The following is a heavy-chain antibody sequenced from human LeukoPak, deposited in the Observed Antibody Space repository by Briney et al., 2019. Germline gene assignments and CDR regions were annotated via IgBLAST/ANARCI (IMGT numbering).Heavy chain of an antibody. J-gene: IGHJ3*02. CDR1: GFTFSSYG. Sequence: GGSLRLSCAASGFTFSSYGMSWVRQAPGKGLEWVSAISGSGGSTYCADSVKGRFTISRDNSKNTLYLQMNSLRAEDTAVYYCAKDRWGAVAGTGDAFDIWGQGTMVTVSS. CDR3: AKDRWGAVAGTGDAFDI. CDR2: ISGSGGST. D-gene: IGHD6-19*01. V-gene: IGHV3-23*01.